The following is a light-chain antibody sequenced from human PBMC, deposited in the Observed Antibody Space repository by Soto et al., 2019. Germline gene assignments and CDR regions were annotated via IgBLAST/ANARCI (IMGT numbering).Light chain of an antibody. CDR1: QSIRSY. CDR3: QQSYSTVYT. J-gene: IGKJ2*01. V-gene: IGKV1-39*01. Sequence: DIQMTQSPSSLSASVGDRVTITCRASQSIRSYLNWYQQKPGKAPKLLIYAASSLQSGVPSRFSGSGSGTDFTLTISSLQPEDFATYYCQQSYSTVYTFGQGTKLEIK. CDR2: AAS.